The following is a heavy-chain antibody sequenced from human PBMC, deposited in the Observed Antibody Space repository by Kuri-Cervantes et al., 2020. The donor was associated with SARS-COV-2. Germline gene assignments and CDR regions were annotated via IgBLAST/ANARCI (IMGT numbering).Heavy chain of an antibody. D-gene: IGHD4-17*01. Sequence: SETLSLTCAVYGGSFSGYYWSWIRQPPGKGLEWIGEINHSGSTNYNPSLKSRVTISVDTSKNQFSLKLSFVTAADTAVYYCARGGFWYGAGYFDYWGQGTLVTVSS. CDR3: ARGGFWYGAGYFDY. CDR2: INHSGST. V-gene: IGHV4-34*01. CDR1: GGSFSGYY. J-gene: IGHJ4*02.